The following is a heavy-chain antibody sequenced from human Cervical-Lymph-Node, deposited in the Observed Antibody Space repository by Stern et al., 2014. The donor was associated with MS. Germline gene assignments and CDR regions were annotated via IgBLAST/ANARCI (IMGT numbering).Heavy chain of an antibody. CDR3: ATLDS. J-gene: IGHJ5*01. CDR2: ISRSGTI. Sequence: EVQLVESGGGLVQPGGSLRLSCVSSGFNFSKYSINWVRQAPGQGLEWISSISRSGTIYYADSVKGRFTISRDNAKSSLYLDMNSLRDEDTSVYYCATLDSWGQGTLVTVSS. V-gene: IGHV3-48*02. CDR1: GFNFSKYS.